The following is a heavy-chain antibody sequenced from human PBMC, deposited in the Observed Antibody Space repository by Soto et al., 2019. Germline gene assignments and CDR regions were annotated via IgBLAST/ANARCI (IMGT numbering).Heavy chain of an antibody. CDR2: IYPGDSDT. V-gene: IGHV5-51*03. J-gene: IGHJ4*02. CDR3: AREGYCTNGVCPFDY. CDR1: GYIFTSYW. D-gene: IGHD2-8*01. Sequence: PVQSLKISCKGSGYIFTSYWIGRGLQMAVKGLEWMGIIYPGDSDTRYSPSFQGQVTISADKSISTAYLQWSSLKASDTAMYYCAREGYCTNGVCPFDYWGQGTLVTVSS.